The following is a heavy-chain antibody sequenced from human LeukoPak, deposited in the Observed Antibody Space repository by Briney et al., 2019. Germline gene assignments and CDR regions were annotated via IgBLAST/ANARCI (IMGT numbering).Heavy chain of an antibody. J-gene: IGHJ4*02. CDR2: IIPILGIA. Sequence: SVKVSCKASGGTFSSYAISWVRQAPGQGLEWMGRIIPILGIANYAQKFQGRVTITADKSTSTAYMELSSLRSEDTAVYYCARDSHYYDSSGPHLFDYWGQGTLVTVSS. V-gene: IGHV1-69*04. CDR1: GGTFSSYA. D-gene: IGHD3-22*01. CDR3: ARDSHYYDSSGPHLFDY.